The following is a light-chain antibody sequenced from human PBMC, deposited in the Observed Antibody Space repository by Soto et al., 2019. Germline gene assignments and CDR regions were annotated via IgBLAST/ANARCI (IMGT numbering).Light chain of an antibody. CDR2: GAS. Sequence: EIVLTQSPGTLSLSPGERATHSCRASQSVSSSYLAWYQHKPGQAPRLLIYGASSRATGIPDRFSGSGSGTDFTLTITRLEPEDFAVYYCQQYGSSSWTFGQGTKVDIK. J-gene: IGKJ1*01. CDR3: QQYGSSSWT. CDR1: QSVSSSY. V-gene: IGKV3-20*01.